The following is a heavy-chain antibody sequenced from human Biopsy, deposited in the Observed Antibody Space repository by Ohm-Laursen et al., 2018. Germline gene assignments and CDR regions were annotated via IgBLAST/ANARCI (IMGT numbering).Heavy chain of an antibody. Sequence: TLSLTCTVSGDTISTYYWNWIRQTPGKGLEWIGYIHYTGHIRINPPLNSRATISVDTSKDQFSLKLSSLTAADTAIYYCARNRVDVVKVTTIGWNFDLWGRGTLVTVS. CDR3: ARNRVDVVKVTTIGWNFDL. V-gene: IGHV4-59*08. CDR1: GDTISTYY. J-gene: IGHJ2*01. CDR2: IHYTGHI. D-gene: IGHD5-12*01.